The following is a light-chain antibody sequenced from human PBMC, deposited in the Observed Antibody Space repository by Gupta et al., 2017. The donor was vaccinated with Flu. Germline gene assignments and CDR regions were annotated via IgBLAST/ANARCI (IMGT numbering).Light chain of an antibody. CDR1: SSDVVGYNY. Sequence: HSALTQPPSASGSPGQSVPISCAGTSSDVVGYNYVSCYQHHPGKAPKRMIYEVNKRHSGVTDRVSGSKSGNTAALTVTGLQAEDEADYFCSSYTNRDNDAYVFGTGTKVTVL. J-gene: IGLJ1*01. V-gene: IGLV2-8*01. CDR3: SSYTNRDNDAYV. CDR2: EVN.